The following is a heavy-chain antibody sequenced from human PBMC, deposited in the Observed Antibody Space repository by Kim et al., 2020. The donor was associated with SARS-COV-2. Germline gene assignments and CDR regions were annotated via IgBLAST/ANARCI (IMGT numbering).Heavy chain of an antibody. Sequence: SETLSLTCTVSGGSIGSYSWSWIRQSPGKGLEWMGYIYYSGTTNYNPSLKSRVIISVDTSKNQFSLNLTSVTAADTAVYYCARHYYETYYFDYWGQGILV. J-gene: IGHJ4*02. D-gene: IGHD3-22*01. CDR1: GGSIGSYS. CDR2: IYYSGTT. V-gene: IGHV4-59*08. CDR3: ARHYYETYYFDY.